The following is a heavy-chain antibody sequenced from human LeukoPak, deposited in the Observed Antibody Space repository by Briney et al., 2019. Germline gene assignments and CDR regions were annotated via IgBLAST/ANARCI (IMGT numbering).Heavy chain of an antibody. J-gene: IGHJ5*02. CDR3: ANPTSWGVA. CDR1: GFTFNGYN. CDR2: IRYDGSNK. V-gene: IGHV3-30*02. Sequence: PGGSLRLSCAASGFTFNGYNMNWVRQAPGKGLEWVAFIRYDGSNKYYADSVKGRFTISRDNSKNTLYLQMNSLRAEDTAVYYCANPTSWGVAWGQGTLVTVSS. D-gene: IGHD7-27*01.